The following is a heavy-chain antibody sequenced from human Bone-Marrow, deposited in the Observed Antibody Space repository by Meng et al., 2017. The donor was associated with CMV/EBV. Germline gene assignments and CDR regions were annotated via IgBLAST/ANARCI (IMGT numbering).Heavy chain of an antibody. CDR3: ATDLAIIWNGGTLFDI. CDR2: IIPILGIA. V-gene: IGHV1-69*10. CDR1: GGNFSSYA. D-gene: IGHD1-1*01. Sequence: SVKVSCKASGGNFSSYAISWVRQAPGQGLEWMGGIIPILGIANYAQKFQGRVTITADTSTDTAYMELSSLRSEDTAVYYCATDLAIIWNGGTLFDIWGQGTMVTVSS. J-gene: IGHJ3*02.